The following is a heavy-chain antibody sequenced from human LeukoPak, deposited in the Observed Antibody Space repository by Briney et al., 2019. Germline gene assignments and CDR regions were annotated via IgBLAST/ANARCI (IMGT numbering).Heavy chain of an antibody. V-gene: IGHV4-4*02. J-gene: IGHJ3*02. CDR1: GGSISSSNW. D-gene: IGHD1-26*01. CDR3: ARVGGTDWAFDI. Sequence: SGTLSLTCAVPGGSISSSNWWGWVRQPPGKGLEWIGEIYHSGSPHSDPSLKSRVTKSVDTSKNQSSLKLSPVTAADTAGYYCARVGGTDWAFDIWGQGTMVTVSS. CDR2: IYHSGSP.